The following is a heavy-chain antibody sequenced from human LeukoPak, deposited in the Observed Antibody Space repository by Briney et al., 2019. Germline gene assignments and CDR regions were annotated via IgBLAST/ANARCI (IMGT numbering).Heavy chain of an antibody. CDR2: LTSDGSNT. Sequence: GGSLRLSCAASGFTFSKYWMHWVRQAPGKGLVWVSRLTSDGSNTDYADSVKGRFTISRDNAKSTLYLQMNGLRAEDTAVYYCAKAPGDLTVTTMNYFDSWGQGTLVTVSS. CDR1: GFTFSKYW. D-gene: IGHD4-11*01. V-gene: IGHV3-74*01. J-gene: IGHJ4*02. CDR3: AKAPGDLTVTTMNYFDS.